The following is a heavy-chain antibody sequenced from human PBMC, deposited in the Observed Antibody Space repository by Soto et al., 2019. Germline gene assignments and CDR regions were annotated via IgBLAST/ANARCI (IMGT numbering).Heavy chain of an antibody. CDR3: AKTHDFTYDSSGYYRDYYGMYV. CDR1: GFTFSSYG. D-gene: IGHD3-22*01. Sequence: QVQLVESGVGVVQPGRSLRLSCAASGFTFSSYGMHWVRQAPVKGLELVAVISYDGSNKYYADFVKGRFTIFRDNSKNMLYLQLNSLRVEDTAVYYCAKTHDFTYDSSGYYRDYYGMYVWGKGTTVTVSS. CDR2: ISYDGSNK. J-gene: IGHJ6*04. V-gene: IGHV3-30*18.